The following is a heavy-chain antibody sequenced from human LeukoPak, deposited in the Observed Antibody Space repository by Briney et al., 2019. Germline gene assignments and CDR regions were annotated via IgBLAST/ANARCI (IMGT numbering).Heavy chain of an antibody. CDR3: AKDIWGSGSYYNSRGIY. D-gene: IGHD3-10*01. CDR1: GFTFSSYA. Sequence: GGSLRLSCAASGFTFSSYAMSWVRQAPGKGLEWVSAISGSGGSTYYADSVKGRFTISRDNAKNSLYLQMNSLRAEDTAVYYCAKDIWGSGSYYNSRGIYWGQGALVTVSS. J-gene: IGHJ4*02. V-gene: IGHV3-23*01. CDR2: ISGSGGST.